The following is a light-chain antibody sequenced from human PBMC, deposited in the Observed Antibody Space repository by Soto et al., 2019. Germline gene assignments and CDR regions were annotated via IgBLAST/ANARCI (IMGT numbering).Light chain of an antibody. Sequence: QSVLTQPPSVSGSPGQRVTISCTGSSSNIGAGYDVHWYQQHPGTDPKLLIYGNSNRPSGVPDRFAGSKSGNSASLAIAGLQAEDEADYDCQSYDSSLSGWVFGGGTKLTVL. V-gene: IGLV1-40*01. CDR2: GNS. CDR3: QSYDSSLSGWV. CDR1: SSNIGAGYD. J-gene: IGLJ3*02.